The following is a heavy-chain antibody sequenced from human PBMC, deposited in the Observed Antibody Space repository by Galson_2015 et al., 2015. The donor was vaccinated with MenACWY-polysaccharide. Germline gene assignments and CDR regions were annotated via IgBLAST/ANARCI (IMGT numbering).Heavy chain of an antibody. D-gene: IGHD2-15*01. CDR2: ISWNSGSI. CDR1: GFTFDDYA. CDR3: AKVSVVVAFIDAFDI. Sequence: SLRLSCAASGFTFDDYAMHWVRQAPGKGLEWVSGISWNSGSIDYADSVKGRFTISRDNAKNSLYLQMNSLRAEDTALYYCAKVSVVVAFIDAFDIWGQGTMVTVSS. J-gene: IGHJ3*02. V-gene: IGHV3-9*01.